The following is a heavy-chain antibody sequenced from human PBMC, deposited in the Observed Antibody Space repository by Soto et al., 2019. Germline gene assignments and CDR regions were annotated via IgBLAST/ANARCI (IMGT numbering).Heavy chain of an antibody. V-gene: IGHV3-23*01. CDR3: AKSPMIVVVPTDH. Sequence: GGTLRLSCAASGFTLSSYAMSWVRQAPGKGLEWVSAISGSGGSTYYADSVKGRFTISRDNSKNTLYLQMNSLRAEDTAVYYCAKSPMIVVVPTDHWGQGTLVTVSS. D-gene: IGHD3-22*01. CDR2: ISGSGGST. CDR1: GFTLSSYA. J-gene: IGHJ4*02.